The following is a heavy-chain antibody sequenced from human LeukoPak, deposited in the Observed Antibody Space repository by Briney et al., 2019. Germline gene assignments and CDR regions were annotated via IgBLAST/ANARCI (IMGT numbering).Heavy chain of an antibody. CDR3: ARDAYYDILTGYYMVPWFDP. CDR2: TNPNSGGT. D-gene: IGHD3-9*01. V-gene: IGHV1-2*02. J-gene: IGHJ5*02. Sequence: GASVKVSCKASGYTFTGYYMHWVRQAPGQGLECMGWTNPNSGGTNYAQKFQGRVTMTRDTSISTAYMELSRLRSDDTAVYYCARDAYYDILTGYYMVPWFDPWGQGTLVTVSS. CDR1: GYTFTGYY.